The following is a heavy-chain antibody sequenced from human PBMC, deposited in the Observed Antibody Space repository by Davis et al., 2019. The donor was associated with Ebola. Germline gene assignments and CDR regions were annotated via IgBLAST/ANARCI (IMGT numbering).Heavy chain of an antibody. D-gene: IGHD1-26*01. CDR2: INPNSGGT. CDR1: GYTFTVYY. Sequence: ASVKVSCQASGYTFTVYYMHWVRQAPGQGLEWMGWINPNSGGTNYAQKFQGWVTMTRDTSISTAYMELSRLRSDDTAVYYCARVGPATTTFDYWGQGTLVTVSS. V-gene: IGHV1-2*04. CDR3: ARVGPATTTFDY. J-gene: IGHJ4*02.